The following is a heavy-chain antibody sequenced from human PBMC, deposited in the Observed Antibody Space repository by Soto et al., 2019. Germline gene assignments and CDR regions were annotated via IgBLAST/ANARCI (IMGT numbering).Heavy chain of an antibody. D-gene: IGHD2-2*01. CDR2: ISGSGGST. CDR1: RFSFFSYA. CDR3: AKCPPWYCSSTSCYEYYYMDV. V-gene: IGHV3-23*01. J-gene: IGHJ6*03. Sequence: PGGCLRLSCSPPRFSFFSYALRWVRPGSREGVGWGSAISGSGGSTYYADSVKGRFTISRGNSKNTLYLQMNSLRAEDTAVYYCAKCPPWYCSSTSCYEYYYMDVWGKGTTVTVSS.